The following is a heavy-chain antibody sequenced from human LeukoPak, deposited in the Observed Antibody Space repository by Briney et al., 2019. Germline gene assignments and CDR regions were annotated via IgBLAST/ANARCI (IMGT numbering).Heavy chain of an antibody. CDR3: ARDSAITFGGVISPRNWFDP. Sequence: GGSRRLSCAASGFTFSSYGMHWVRQAPGKGLEWAAVIWYDGSNKYYADSVKGRFTISRDNSKNTLYLQMNSLRAEDTAVYYCARDSAITFGGVISPRNWFDPWGQGTLVTVSS. J-gene: IGHJ5*02. V-gene: IGHV3-33*01. D-gene: IGHD3-16*02. CDR2: IWYDGSNK. CDR1: GFTFSSYG.